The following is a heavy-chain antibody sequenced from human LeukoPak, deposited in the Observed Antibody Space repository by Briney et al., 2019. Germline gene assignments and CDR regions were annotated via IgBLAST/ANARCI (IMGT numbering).Heavy chain of an antibody. J-gene: IGHJ4*02. V-gene: IGHV1-69*05. D-gene: IGHD3-22*01. Sequence: ASVKVSCKASGGTFSSYAISWVRQAPGQGLEWMGRIIPIFGTANYAQKFQGRVTITTDESTSTAYMELSSLRSEDTAVYYCARDALIDYYDGSGPHDYWGQGTLVTVSS. CDR2: IIPIFGTA. CDR1: GGTFSSYA. CDR3: ARDALIDYYDGSGPHDY.